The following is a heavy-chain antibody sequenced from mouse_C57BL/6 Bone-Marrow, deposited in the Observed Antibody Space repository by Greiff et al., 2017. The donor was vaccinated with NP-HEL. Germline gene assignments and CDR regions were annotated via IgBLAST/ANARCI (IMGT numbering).Heavy chain of an antibody. CDR2: INYDGSST. V-gene: IGHV5-16*01. Sequence: EVHLVESEGGLVQPGSSMKLSCTASGFTFSDYYMAWVRQVPEKGLEWVANINYDGSSTYYLDSLKSRFIISRDNAKNILYLQMSSLKSEDTATYYCARDYYGPYYAMDYWGQGTSVTVSS. J-gene: IGHJ4*01. CDR3: ARDYYGPYYAMDY. D-gene: IGHD1-2*01. CDR1: GFTFSDYY.